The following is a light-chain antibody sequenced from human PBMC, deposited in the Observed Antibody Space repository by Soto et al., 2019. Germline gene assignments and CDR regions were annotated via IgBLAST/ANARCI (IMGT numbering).Light chain of an antibody. CDR2: DAF. Sequence: EIVLTQSPGTLSLSPGERATLSCRASQSVSTSYVAWYQQKFGQAPRLLIYDAFSRATGIPDRFSASGSGADFTLTISRLEPEDFAVYYCQQHGTSPPYTFGQGTKVDI. J-gene: IGKJ2*01. V-gene: IGKV3-20*01. CDR1: QSVSTSY. CDR3: QQHGTSPPYT.